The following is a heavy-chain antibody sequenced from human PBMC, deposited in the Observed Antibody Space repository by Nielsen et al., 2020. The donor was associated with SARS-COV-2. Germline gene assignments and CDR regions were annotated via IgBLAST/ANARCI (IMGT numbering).Heavy chain of an antibody. D-gene: IGHD4-17*01. CDR3: ARDRSYGDFHYYYYMDV. Sequence: GESLKISCAASGFTFSSYWMSWVRQAPGKGLEWVANIKQDGSEKYYVDSVKGRFTISRDNAKNSLYLQMNSLRAEDTAVYYCARDRSYGDFHYYYYMDVWGKGTTVTVPS. J-gene: IGHJ6*03. CDR1: GFTFSSYW. CDR2: IKQDGSEK. V-gene: IGHV3-7*03.